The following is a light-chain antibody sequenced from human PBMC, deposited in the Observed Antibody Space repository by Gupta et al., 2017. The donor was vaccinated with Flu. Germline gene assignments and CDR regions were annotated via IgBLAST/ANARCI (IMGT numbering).Light chain of an antibody. CDR3: QQYDDRRPAYA. CDR1: QDINNY. J-gene: IGKJ2*01. V-gene: IGKV1-33*01. CDR2: DAS. Sequence: DIQLTQSPSSLSASVGDRVTITCQASQDINNYLNWYQQKPGKAPKLLINDASILETGVPSMFSGTGSGKDFIFPTSSLQPEDTAAYYCQQYDDRRPAYAFGQGTTLEI.